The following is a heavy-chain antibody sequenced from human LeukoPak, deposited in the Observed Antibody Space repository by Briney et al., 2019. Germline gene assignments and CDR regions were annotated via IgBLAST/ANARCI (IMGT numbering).Heavy chain of an antibody. V-gene: IGHV4-34*01. CDR2: INHSGST. CDR1: GGSFRGYY. D-gene: IGHD1-26*01. CDR3: AREGSYYDYFDY. J-gene: IGHJ4*02. Sequence: SETLSLTCAVYGGSFRGYYWSWIRQPPGKGLQWIGEINHSGSTNYNPSLKSRVTISVDTSKNQFSLKLSSVTAADTAVYYCAREGSYYDYFDYWGQGTLVTVSS.